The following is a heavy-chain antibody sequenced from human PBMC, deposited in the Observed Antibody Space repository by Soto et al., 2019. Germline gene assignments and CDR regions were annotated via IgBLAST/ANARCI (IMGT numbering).Heavy chain of an antibody. D-gene: IGHD4-17*01. V-gene: IGHV4-59*01. Sequence: PSETLSLACTVSGGSISSYYWSYIRQPPGKGLEWIGFIYNSGNPDYNPSLKSRVTISLDTSKNQFSLKLSSVTAADTAVYYCARGRYGDYDDAFDIWGQGTRVTVSS. CDR3: ARGRYGDYDDAFDI. J-gene: IGHJ3*02. CDR1: GGSISSYY. CDR2: IYNSGNP.